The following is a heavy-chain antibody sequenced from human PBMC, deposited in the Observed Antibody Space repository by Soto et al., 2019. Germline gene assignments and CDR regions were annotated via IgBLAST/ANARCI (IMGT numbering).Heavy chain of an antibody. V-gene: IGHV4-34*01. J-gene: IGHJ4*02. CDR3: ARTSRFDS. D-gene: IGHD6-6*01. CDR2: INHSGST. CDR1: GGSFRDYY. Sequence: SETLSLTCAVYGGSFRDYYWSWVRQPPGKGLEWIGQINHSGSTNYNPSLKSRVTISVDTSKNQFSLKLSSVTAADTAVYYCARTSRFDSWGQGTVVTVYS.